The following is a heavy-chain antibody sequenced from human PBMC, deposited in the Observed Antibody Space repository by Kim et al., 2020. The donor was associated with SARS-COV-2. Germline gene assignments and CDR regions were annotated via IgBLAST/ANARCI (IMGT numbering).Heavy chain of an antibody. CDR3: ARDHREWLQYTANWYFDL. CDR2: IYYSGST. Sequence: SETLSLTCTVSGGSISSYYWSWIRQPPGKGLEWIGYIYYSGSTNYNPSLKSRVTISVDTSKNQFYLKLSSVTAADTAVYYCARDHREWLQYTANWYFDLWGRGPLVTVSP. D-gene: IGHD3-3*01. V-gene: IGHV4-59*01. CDR1: GGSISSYY. J-gene: IGHJ2*01.